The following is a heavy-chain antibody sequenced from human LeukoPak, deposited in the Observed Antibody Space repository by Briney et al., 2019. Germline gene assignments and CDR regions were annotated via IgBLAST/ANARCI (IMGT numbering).Heavy chain of an antibody. V-gene: IGHV3-9*01. CDR1: GFTFDDYA. J-gene: IGHJ4*02. CDR2: ISWNSGSI. Sequence: PGGSLRLSCAASGFTFDDYAMHWVRQAPGKGLEWVSGISWNSGSIGYADSVKGRFTISRDNAKNSLYLQMNSLRAEDTALYYCARSPDRGSGTLGYWGQGTLVTVSS. D-gene: IGHD1/OR15-1a*01. CDR3: ARSPDRGSGTLGY.